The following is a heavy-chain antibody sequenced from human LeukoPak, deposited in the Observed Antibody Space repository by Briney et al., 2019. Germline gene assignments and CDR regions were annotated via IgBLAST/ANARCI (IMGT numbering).Heavy chain of an antibody. J-gene: IGHJ4*02. D-gene: IGHD2-21*02. Sequence: SVKVSCKASGGTFSSYAISWVRQAPGQGLEWMGGIIPTFGTANYAQKFQGRVTITTDESTSTAYMELSSLRSEDTAVYYCARDSCGGDCFFDYWGQGTLVTVSS. CDR1: GGTFSSYA. V-gene: IGHV1-69*05. CDR3: ARDSCGGDCFFDY. CDR2: IIPTFGTA.